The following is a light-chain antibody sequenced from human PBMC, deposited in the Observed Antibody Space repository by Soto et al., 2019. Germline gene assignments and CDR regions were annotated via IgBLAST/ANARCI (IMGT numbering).Light chain of an antibody. CDR2: DAS. Sequence: DIQMTQSPSSLSASVGDRVTITCQASQDITDYLHWYQQKPGKAPRLLIYDASNLETGVPSRFSGSGSGTDFTFTISSLQPEDTATYYCQKSEDLMLSFGGGTKVEI. J-gene: IGKJ4*01. CDR3: QKSEDLMLS. CDR1: QDITDY. V-gene: IGKV1-33*01.